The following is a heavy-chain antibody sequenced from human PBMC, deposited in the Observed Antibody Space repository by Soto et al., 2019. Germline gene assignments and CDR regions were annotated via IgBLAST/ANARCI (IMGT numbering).Heavy chain of an antibody. CDR3: AREAVGRSSYYYYYMDV. CDR2: IYYSGST. CDR1: GGSISSYY. V-gene: IGHV4-59*01. D-gene: IGHD3-10*01. J-gene: IGHJ6*03. Sequence: SETLSLTCTVSGGSISSYYWSWIRQPPGKGLEWIGYIYYSGSTNYNPSLKSRVTISVDTSKNQFSLKLSSVTAADTAVYYCAREAVGRSSYYYYYMDVWGKGTTVPSP.